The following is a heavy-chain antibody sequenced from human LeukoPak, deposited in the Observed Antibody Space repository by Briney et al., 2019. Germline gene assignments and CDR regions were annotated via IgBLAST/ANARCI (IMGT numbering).Heavy chain of an antibody. Sequence: GASVKVSCKVSGYTLTELSMHWVRQAPGKGLEWMGGFDPEDGETIYAQKFQGRVTMTEDTSTDTAYMELSSLRSEDTAVYYCATGFKIVVVPAARGAFDIWGQGTMVTVSS. CDR2: FDPEDGET. J-gene: IGHJ3*02. CDR1: GYTLTELS. CDR3: ATGFKIVVVPAARGAFDI. V-gene: IGHV1-24*01. D-gene: IGHD2-2*01.